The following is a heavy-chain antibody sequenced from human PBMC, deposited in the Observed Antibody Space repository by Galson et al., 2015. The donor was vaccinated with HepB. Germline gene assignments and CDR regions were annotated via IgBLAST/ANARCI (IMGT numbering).Heavy chain of an antibody. CDR2: ISWNSGNT. J-gene: IGHJ1*01. Sequence: APRLPCAASGFTFDDDAMHCGRQVPGKGLEWVSGISWNSGNTGYADSLKGRFTISRDNAKNSLYPQMNSLRPDDTALYYCARERGTYYDGSGGYFQHWGQGTLVTVSS. CDR1: GFTFDDDA. CDR3: ARERGTYYDGSGGYFQH. V-gene: IGHV3-9*01. D-gene: IGHD3-22*01.